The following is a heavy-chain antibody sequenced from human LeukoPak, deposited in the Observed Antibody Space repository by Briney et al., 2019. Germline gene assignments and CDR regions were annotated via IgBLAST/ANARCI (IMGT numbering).Heavy chain of an antibody. CDR1: GGSFSGYY. CDR3: ARGQSPRRWLPSLGLDY. Sequence: SETLSLTCAAYGGSFSGYYWSWIRQPPGKGLEWIGEINHSGSTNYNPSLKSRVTISVDTSNYQFSLKLSSVTAADTAVYYCARGQSPRRWLPSLGLDYWGQGTLVTVSS. D-gene: IGHD5-24*01. CDR2: INHSGST. J-gene: IGHJ4*02. V-gene: IGHV4-34*01.